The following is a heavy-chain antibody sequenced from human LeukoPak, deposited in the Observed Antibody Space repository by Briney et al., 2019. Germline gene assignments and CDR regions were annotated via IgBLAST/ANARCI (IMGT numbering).Heavy chain of an antibody. CDR3: ARGKPFSGSYYPNWFDP. Sequence: SETLSLTCAVYGGSFSGYYWSWIRQPPGKGLEWIGEINHSGSTNYNPSLKSRVTISVDTSKNQFSLKLSSVTTADTAVYYCARGKPFSGSYYPNWFDPWGQGTLVTVSS. V-gene: IGHV4-34*01. CDR1: GGSFSGYY. J-gene: IGHJ5*02. CDR2: INHSGST. D-gene: IGHD1-26*01.